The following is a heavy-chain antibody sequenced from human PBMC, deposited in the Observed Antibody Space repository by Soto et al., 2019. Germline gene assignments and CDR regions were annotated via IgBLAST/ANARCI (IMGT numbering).Heavy chain of an antibody. CDR3: ARAPDYDFWSGYYYYYGMDV. J-gene: IGHJ6*02. V-gene: IGHV4-59*01. Sequence: SETLSLTCTVSGGSISSYYWSWIRQPPGKGLEWIGYIYYSGSTNYNPSLKSRVTISVDTSKNQFSLKLSPVTAADTAVYYCARAPDYDFWSGYYYYYGMDVWGQGTTVTVSS. CDR1: GGSISSYY. D-gene: IGHD3-3*01. CDR2: IYYSGST.